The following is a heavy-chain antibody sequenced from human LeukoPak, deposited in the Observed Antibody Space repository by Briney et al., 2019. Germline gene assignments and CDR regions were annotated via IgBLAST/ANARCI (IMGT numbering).Heavy chain of an antibody. CDR2: INPNSGDT. V-gene: IGHV1-2*02. Sequence: GASVKVSCKASGYTFTGYYMHWVRQAPGQGLEWMGWINPNSGDTDYAQKFQGRVTMTRDTSIRTVYMELSSLKSDDTAVYYCTRGRRLDNAPTAPCEYWGQGTLVTVSS. D-gene: IGHD2-2*03. CDR1: GYTFTGYY. CDR3: TRGRRLDNAPTAPCEY. J-gene: IGHJ4*02.